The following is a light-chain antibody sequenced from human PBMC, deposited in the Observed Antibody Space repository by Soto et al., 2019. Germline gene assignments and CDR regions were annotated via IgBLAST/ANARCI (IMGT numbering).Light chain of an antibody. CDR2: DDN. CDR3: SSDAGNYNYV. Sequence: QSVLTQPPSVSAAPGQKVTISCSGSSSNIGGNSVSWYQQLPGTAPKLLIYDDNKRPSGIPDRFSGSKSGTSATLGITGFQTGDEADYYCSSDAGNYNYVFGTGTKVTVL. J-gene: IGLJ1*01. V-gene: IGLV1-51*01. CDR1: SSNIGGNS.